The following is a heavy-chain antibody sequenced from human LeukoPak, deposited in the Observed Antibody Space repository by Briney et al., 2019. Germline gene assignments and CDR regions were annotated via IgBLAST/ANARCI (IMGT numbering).Heavy chain of an antibody. V-gene: IGHV1-2*02. CDR2: INPNSGGT. J-gene: IGHJ5*02. CDR1: GYTFTSYD. Sequence: VASVKVSCKASGYTFTSYDINWVRQATGQGLEWMGWINPNSGGTNYAQKFQGRVTMTRDTSISTAYMELSRLRSDDTAVYYCARDGSGWYWFDPWGQGTLVTVSS. D-gene: IGHD6-19*01. CDR3: ARDGSGWYWFDP.